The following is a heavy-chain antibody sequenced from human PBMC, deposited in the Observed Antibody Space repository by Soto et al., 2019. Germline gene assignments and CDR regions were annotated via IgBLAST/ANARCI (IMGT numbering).Heavy chain of an antibody. J-gene: IGHJ6*02. CDR1: GYSFTSYW. Sequence: PGESLKISCKGSGYSFTSYWIGWVRQMPGKGLEWMGIIYPGDSDTRYSPSFQGQVTISADKSISTAYLQWSSLKASDTAMYYCPRRLRSRSYYYGMDVWGQGTTVTVSS. D-gene: IGHD5-12*01. CDR2: IYPGDSDT. CDR3: PRRLRSRSYYYGMDV. V-gene: IGHV5-51*01.